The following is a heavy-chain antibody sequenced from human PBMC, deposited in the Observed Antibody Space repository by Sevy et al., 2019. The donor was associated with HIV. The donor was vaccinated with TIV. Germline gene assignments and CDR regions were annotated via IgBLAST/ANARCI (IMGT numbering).Heavy chain of an antibody. CDR3: VRAIAADGSS. Sequence: GGSLRLSCAASGFSLNSYWMSWVRQAPGKGLEWVANIKQDGSVKYYVDSVKGHFTISRDNARNLLYLQMNSLRAEDTALYYCVRAIAADGSSWGQGTLVTVSS. D-gene: IGHD6-13*01. CDR2: IKQDGSVK. V-gene: IGHV3-7*01. CDR1: GFSLNSYW. J-gene: IGHJ4*02.